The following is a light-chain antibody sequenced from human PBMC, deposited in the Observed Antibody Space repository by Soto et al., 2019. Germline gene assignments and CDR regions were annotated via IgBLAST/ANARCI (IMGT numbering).Light chain of an antibody. J-gene: IGLJ1*01. V-gene: IGLV2-23*01. Sequence: QSALTQPASVSGSPGQSITISCTGTSSVVGSYNLVSWYQQHPGKAPKLMIYEGSKRPSGVSNRFSGSKSGNTASLTISGLQAEDEADYYCCSYVYSSTYVFGTGSMVTVL. CDR1: SSVVGSYNL. CDR2: EGS. CDR3: CSYVYSSTYV.